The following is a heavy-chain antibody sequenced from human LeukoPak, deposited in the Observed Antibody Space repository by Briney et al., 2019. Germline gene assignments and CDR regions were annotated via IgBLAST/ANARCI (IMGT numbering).Heavy chain of an antibody. CDR1: GYTFTSHD. V-gene: IGHV1-8*01. J-gene: IGHJ4*02. D-gene: IGHD3-10*01. CDR3: ARGRVHELLYLCY. Sequence: ASVKVSCKASGYTFTSHDINWVRQATGQGLEWMGWMNPNSGNTGYAQKFQGRVTMTRNTSISTAYMELSSLRSEDTAVYYCARGRVHELLYLCYWGQGTLVTVSS. CDR2: MNPNSGNT.